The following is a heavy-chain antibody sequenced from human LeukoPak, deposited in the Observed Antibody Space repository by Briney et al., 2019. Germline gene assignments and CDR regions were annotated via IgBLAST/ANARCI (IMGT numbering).Heavy chain of an antibody. V-gene: IGHV1-18*01. D-gene: IGHD3-10*01. CDR3: ARDRVSNYYGSGSGSVY. CDR1: GYTFSSFG. CDR2: INAFNGNT. J-gene: IGHJ4*02. Sequence: ASVKVSCKASGYTFSSFGISWVRQAPGQGLEWMAWINAFNGNTNYAQNFQGRVTMTTDTSTSTAYMDLSNLRSDDTAVYYCARDRVSNYYGSGSGSVYWGQGTLVTVSS.